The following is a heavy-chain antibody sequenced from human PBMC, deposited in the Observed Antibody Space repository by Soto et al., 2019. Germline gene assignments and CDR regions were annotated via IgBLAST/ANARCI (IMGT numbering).Heavy chain of an antibody. J-gene: IGHJ4*02. CDR1: GFTFNSYG. Sequence: GGSLRLSCAASGFTFNSYGIHWVRQAPGKGLEWVAVISHDGSKTNYADSVKGRVTISRDNSKNTLYLQMNSLRAEDTAVYYCAGSGYYLSFDYWGQGTLVTVSS. V-gene: IGHV3-30*03. CDR3: AGSGYYLSFDY. CDR2: ISHDGSKT. D-gene: IGHD3-22*01.